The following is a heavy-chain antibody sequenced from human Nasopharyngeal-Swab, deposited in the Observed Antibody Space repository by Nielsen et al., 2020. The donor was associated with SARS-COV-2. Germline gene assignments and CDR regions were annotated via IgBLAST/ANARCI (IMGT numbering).Heavy chain of an antibody. Sequence: WVRQAPGKGPEWVGSLNPNSGGTNYAQKFQGRVTLTLDTSINTAYMDLTSLRSDDTAVYYCAREIYYGSGSYYVDDAFDIWSQGTMVTVSS. J-gene: IGHJ3*02. CDR3: AREIYYGSGSYYVDDAFDI. D-gene: IGHD3-10*01. CDR2: LNPNSGGT. V-gene: IGHV1-2*02.